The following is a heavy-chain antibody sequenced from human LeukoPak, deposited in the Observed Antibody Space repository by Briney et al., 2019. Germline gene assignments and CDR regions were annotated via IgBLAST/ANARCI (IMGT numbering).Heavy chain of an antibody. J-gene: IGHJ4*02. CDR3: ALGGSSDLEWLVDYFDH. CDR2: INPSTGGT. Sequence: GASVKVSCKTSGYTFSGYFIHWIRQAPGQGLEWMGRINPSTGGTNYAQKFQGRVTMTSDSSIRSAYMDLSRLSLDDSAVYYCALGGSSDLEWLVDYFDHWGQGSLVLVSS. CDR1: GYTFSGYF. V-gene: IGHV1-2*06. D-gene: IGHD3-3*01.